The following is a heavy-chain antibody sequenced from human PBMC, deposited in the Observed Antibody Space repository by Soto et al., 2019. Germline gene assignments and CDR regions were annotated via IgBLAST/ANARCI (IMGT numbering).Heavy chain of an antibody. Sequence: LRLSCPASGFTFSSYAMVWVRQAPGKGLEWVAAIGGSGGSTYNADSVKGRFTISRDNSKNTLFLQMNSLRAEDTAVYYCAKIAEAVAGTVYGYWGQGTLVTVS. V-gene: IGHV3-23*01. D-gene: IGHD6-19*01. J-gene: IGHJ4*02. CDR3: AKIAEAVAGTVYGY. CDR2: IGGSGGST. CDR1: GFTFSSYA.